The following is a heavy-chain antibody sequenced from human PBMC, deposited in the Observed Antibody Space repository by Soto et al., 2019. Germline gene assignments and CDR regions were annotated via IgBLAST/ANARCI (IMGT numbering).Heavy chain of an antibody. CDR3: ARDEEGRKPGEDAFDI. Sequence: ASVKVSCKASGYTFTSYGISWVRQAPGQGLEWMGWISAYNGNTNYAQKLQGRVTMTTDTSTSTAYMELRSLRSDDTAVYYCARDEEGRKPGEDAFDIWGLGTMVTVSS. D-gene: IGHD3-10*01. V-gene: IGHV1-18*01. CDR1: GYTFTSYG. CDR2: ISAYNGNT. J-gene: IGHJ3*02.